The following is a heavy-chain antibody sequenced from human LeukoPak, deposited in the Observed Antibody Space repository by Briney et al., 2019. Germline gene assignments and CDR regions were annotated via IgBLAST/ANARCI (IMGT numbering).Heavy chain of an antibody. V-gene: IGHV3-7*01. CDR2: IKKDGSEK. D-gene: IGHD6-25*01. CDR1: GFTFRDHY. CDR3: VQRGLDY. Sequence: PRGSLRLSCAASGFTFRDHYMTWVRQAPGKGLEWVANIKKDGSEKHYVDSVKGRFTISRGNVKNSLYLQMTSLRGEDTAVYYCVQRGLDYWGQGTQVTVSS. J-gene: IGHJ4*02.